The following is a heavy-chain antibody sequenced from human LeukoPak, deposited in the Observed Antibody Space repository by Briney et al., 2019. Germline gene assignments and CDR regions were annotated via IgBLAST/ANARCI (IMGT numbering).Heavy chain of an antibody. D-gene: IGHD5-18*01. J-gene: IGHJ3*02. CDR2: ISSTSKYI. CDR1: GFIFSSYS. CDR3: AKDFDSQRGYSYGLYGDAFDI. V-gene: IGHV3-21*04. Sequence: GGSLRLSCAASGFIFSSYSMNWVRQAPGKGLEWVSSISSTSKYIYYADSVKGRFTISRDNAKNSLYLQMNSLRAEDTAVYYCAKDFDSQRGYSYGLYGDAFDIWGQGTMVTVSS.